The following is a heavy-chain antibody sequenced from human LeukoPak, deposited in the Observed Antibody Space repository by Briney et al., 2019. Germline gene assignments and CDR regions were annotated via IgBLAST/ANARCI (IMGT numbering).Heavy chain of an antibody. V-gene: IGHV3-23*01. D-gene: IGHD3-22*01. J-gene: IGHJ4*02. CDR2: ISGSGGST. CDR1: GSTFSSYA. CDR3: ANPYYYDSSGYYYVPSDY. Sequence: GGSLRLSCAASGSTFSSYAMSWVRQAPGKGLEWVSAISGSGGSTYYADSVKGRFTISRDNSKNTLYLQMNSLRAEDTAVYYCANPYYYDSSGYYYVPSDYWGQGTLVTVSS.